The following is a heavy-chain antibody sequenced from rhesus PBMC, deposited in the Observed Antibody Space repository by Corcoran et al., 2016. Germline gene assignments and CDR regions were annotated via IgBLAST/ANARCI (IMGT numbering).Heavy chain of an antibody. CDR1: GGSISDSYR. D-gene: IGHD3-28*01. J-gene: IGHJ4*01. CDR3: ASLYYYGSGYYKH. Sequence: QVQLQESGPGLVKPSDTLSLTCAVSGGSISDSYRWSWIRQPPGKGLEWIGSIYVGTTRTNYNPTLKRRCTFSNATAKNQFSLKLSSVTAADTAVYYCASLYYYGSGYYKHWGQGVLVTVSS. V-gene: IGHV4S10*01. CDR2: IYVGTTRT.